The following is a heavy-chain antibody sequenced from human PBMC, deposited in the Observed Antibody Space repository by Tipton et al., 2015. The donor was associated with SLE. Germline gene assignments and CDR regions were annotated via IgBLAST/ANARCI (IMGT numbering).Heavy chain of an antibody. CDR3: AREAGFYWGPTNHGMDV. J-gene: IGHJ6*02. V-gene: IGHV1-18*01. CDR2: INAKNGNT. Sequence: QSGAEVKKPGASVKVSCKTSGYTFSSYGVSWVRQAPGQGLEWMGYINAKNGNTKIVQNFQGRVIMTADRSTNTAYMELRSLTPDDTAVYYCAREAGFYWGPTNHGMDVWGQGTKVIVSS. CDR1: GYTFSSYG. D-gene: IGHD7-27*01.